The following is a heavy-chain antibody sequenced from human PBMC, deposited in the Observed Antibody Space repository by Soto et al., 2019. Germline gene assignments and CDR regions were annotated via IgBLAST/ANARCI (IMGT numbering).Heavy chain of an antibody. CDR1: GFTFDDYD. J-gene: IGHJ3*02. Sequence: EVQLVESGGGLVQPGRSLRLSCAASGFTFDDYDMHWVRQAPGKGLEWVSGISWNSGSIGYADSVKGRFTISRDNAKNSLYLQMNSLRAEDTALYYCAKAHTDHDAFDIWGQGTMVPDSS. CDR2: ISWNSGSI. D-gene: IGHD4-17*01. CDR3: AKAHTDHDAFDI. V-gene: IGHV3-9*01.